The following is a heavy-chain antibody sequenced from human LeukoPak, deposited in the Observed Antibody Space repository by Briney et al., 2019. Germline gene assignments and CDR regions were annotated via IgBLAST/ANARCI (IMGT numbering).Heavy chain of an antibody. V-gene: IGHV1-58*01. CDR2: IVVGSGNT. Sequence: GASVKVSCKASGFTFTCSAVQWVRQARGQRLEWIGWIVVGSGNTNYAQKFQERVTITRDMSTSTAYMELSSLRSEDTAVYYCAAGSFGGRQWLVQRDLNWFDPWGQGTLVTVSS. CDR1: GFTFTCSA. D-gene: IGHD6-19*01. CDR3: AAGSFGGRQWLVQRDLNWFDP. J-gene: IGHJ5*02.